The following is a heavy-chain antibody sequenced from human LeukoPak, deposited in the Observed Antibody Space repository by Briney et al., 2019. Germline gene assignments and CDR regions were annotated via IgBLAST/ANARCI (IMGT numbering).Heavy chain of an antibody. CDR3: ARHGYTASHYFLDF. Sequence: PSGTPSLTCTVSSGSINSYYWGWVRQPAGRGLEWIGRIYTTGKTDYNPSLKSRLTMSVDTSKRQFSLNLRSVTAADTAIYYCARHGYTASHYFLDFWSQGPLVTVSS. CDR2: IYTTGKT. D-gene: IGHD3-16*01. CDR1: SGSINSYY. V-gene: IGHV4-4*07. J-gene: IGHJ4*02.